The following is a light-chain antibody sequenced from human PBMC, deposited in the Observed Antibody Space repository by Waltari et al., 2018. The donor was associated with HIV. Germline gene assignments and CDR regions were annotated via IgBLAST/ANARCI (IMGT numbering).Light chain of an antibody. Sequence: QSALTQPASVSGSPGQSITISCTGTSSDVGSYNLVSWYQQHPGKAPKLMIYEGSKRPSGVSNRFSGSKSGNTASLTISGLQAEYEADYYCCSYAGSSTLEVFGGGTKLTVL. CDR2: EGS. V-gene: IGLV2-23*01. CDR3: CSYAGSSTLEV. J-gene: IGLJ2*01. CDR1: SSDVGSYNL.